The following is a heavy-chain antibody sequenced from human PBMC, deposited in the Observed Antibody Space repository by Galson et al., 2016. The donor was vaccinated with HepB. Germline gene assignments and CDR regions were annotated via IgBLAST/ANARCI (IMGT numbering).Heavy chain of an antibody. D-gene: IGHD3-16*01. V-gene: IGHV3-30*03. CDR1: GFIFNTYG. CDR2: ISNDGNNK. Sequence: SLRLSCAVSGFIFNTYGMHWVRQAPGKGLDWVAVISNDGNNKYYADSVKGRFTISRDNSKNTLYLQMNSLRPEDTSLYYSAGAFDLWGQGTLVTVSS. J-gene: IGHJ4*02. CDR3: AGAFDL.